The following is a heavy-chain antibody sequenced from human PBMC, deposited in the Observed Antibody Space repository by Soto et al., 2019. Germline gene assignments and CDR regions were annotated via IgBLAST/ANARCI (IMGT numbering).Heavy chain of an antibody. CDR3: ARGGPEMATIGSFDY. V-gene: IGHV1-46*01. Sequence: ASVKVSCKASGYTFTNYYMHWVRQAPGQGLEWMGVIIPSGGSTNYAQKFQGRVTMTRDTSTRIVYMELSSLRSEDTAVYYCARGGPEMATIGSFDYWGQGTLVTVSS. J-gene: IGHJ4*02. CDR2: IIPSGGST. CDR1: GYTFTNYY. D-gene: IGHD3-16*01.